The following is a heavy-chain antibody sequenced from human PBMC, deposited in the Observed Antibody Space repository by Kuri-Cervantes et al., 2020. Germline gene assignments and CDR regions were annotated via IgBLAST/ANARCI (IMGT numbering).Heavy chain of an antibody. V-gene: IGHV3-30-3*01. CDR3: ARHRGLDV. Sequence: GESLKISCAASGFTFSSYAMHWVRQAPGKGLEWVAVISYDGSNNYYADSVKGRITISRDNSKNTLYLEMNSLRAEDTAVYYCARHRGLDVWGQGTTVTVSS. CDR1: GFTFSSYA. J-gene: IGHJ6*02. CDR2: ISYDGSNN.